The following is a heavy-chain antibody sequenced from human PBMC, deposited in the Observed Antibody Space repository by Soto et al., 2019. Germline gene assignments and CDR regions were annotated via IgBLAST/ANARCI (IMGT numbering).Heavy chain of an antibody. J-gene: IGHJ6*02. Sequence: PSETLSLTCSISGGSISGYHWNWIRQTPGKGVEWIGYFHNSGNPKYSSSLKSRVTISVDTSKNQFSLTLTSVTAADTAVYYCARQGFGVLHGLVDVWGQGTTVTVS. CDR1: GGSISGYH. CDR3: ARQGFGVLHGLVDV. V-gene: IGHV4-59*12. D-gene: IGHD3-10*01. CDR2: FHNSGNP.